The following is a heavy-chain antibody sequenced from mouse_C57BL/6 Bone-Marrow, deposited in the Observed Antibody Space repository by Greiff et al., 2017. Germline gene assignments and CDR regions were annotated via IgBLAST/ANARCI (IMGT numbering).Heavy chain of an antibody. CDR3: AETSYGSSPYFDY. Sequence: QVQLQQPGTELVKPGASVKLSCKASGYTFTSYWMHWVKQRPGPGLEWIGNINPSNGGTNYNEKFKSKATLTVDKSSSTAYMQLSSLTSEDSAVYYCAETSYGSSPYFDYWGQGTTLTVSS. V-gene: IGHV1-53*01. CDR1: GYTFTSYW. D-gene: IGHD1-1*01. J-gene: IGHJ2*01. CDR2: INPSNGGT.